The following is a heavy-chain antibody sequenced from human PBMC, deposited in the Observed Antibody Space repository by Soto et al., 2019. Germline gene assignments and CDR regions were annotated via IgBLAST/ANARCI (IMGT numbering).Heavy chain of an antibody. CDR1: GGTFSSYA. J-gene: IGHJ5*02. CDR3: ARGPIHLFGVTRTNWFDP. CDR2: IIPNFGTA. D-gene: IGHD3-3*01. Sequence: SVKVSCKASGGTFSSYAISWVRQAPGQGLEWMGGIIPNFGTANYAQKFQGRVTITADESTSTAYMELSSLRSEDTAVYYCARGPIHLFGVTRTNWFDPWGQGTLVTVSS. V-gene: IGHV1-69*13.